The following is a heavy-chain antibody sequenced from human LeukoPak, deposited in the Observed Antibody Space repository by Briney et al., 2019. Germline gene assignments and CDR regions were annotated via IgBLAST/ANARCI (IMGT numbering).Heavy chain of an antibody. CDR1: GYSFTDYY. Sequence: GASVKVSCKTSGYSFTDYYMHWVRQAPGQGLEWMGWINPSSGGTSSAQKSQGRVTMTRDTSITTVYMEVRWLTSDDTAVYYCARADRLHGGPYLIGPWGQGTLVTVSS. CDR2: INPSSGGT. CDR3: ARADRLHGGPYLIGP. V-gene: IGHV1-2*02. D-gene: IGHD2-21*01. J-gene: IGHJ5*02.